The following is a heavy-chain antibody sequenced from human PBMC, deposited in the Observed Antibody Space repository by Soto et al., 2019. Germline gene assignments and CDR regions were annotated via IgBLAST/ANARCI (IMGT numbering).Heavy chain of an antibody. Sequence: GGSLRLSCAVSGFTFDDNAMHWVRQAPEKGLEWVSGINWKSDIGYADSVKGRFTISRDNAENSLYLQMNSLRAEDTALYYCAISHDRGGRTTFIYWGQGTQVTVSS. CDR3: AISHDRGGRTTFIY. CDR1: GFTFDDNA. V-gene: IGHV3-9*01. CDR2: INWKSDI. J-gene: IGHJ4*02. D-gene: IGHD3-16*01.